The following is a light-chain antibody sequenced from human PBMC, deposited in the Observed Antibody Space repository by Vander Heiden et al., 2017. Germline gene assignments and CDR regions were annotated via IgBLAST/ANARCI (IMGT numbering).Light chain of an antibody. V-gene: IGKV1-5*03. Sequence: DIQMTQSPSTLSASVGDRVTITCRASQSISSWLAWYQQKPGKAPKLLIYKASTLKSGVPSRFSGSGSGTEFTLTISSLQPDDFAIYHCQQYNSYSPYTFGQGTKLEI. J-gene: IGKJ2*01. CDR1: QSISSW. CDR2: KAS. CDR3: QQYNSYSPYT.